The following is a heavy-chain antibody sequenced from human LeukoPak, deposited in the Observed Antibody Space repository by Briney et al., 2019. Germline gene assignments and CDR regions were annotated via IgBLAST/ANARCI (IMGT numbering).Heavy chain of an antibody. Sequence: SVKVSCKASGGTFSSYAISWVRQALGQGLEWMGGIIPIFGTANYAQKFQGRVTITADESTSTAYMELSSLRSEDTAVYYCARVLVGAYDAFDIWGQGTMVTVSS. CDR2: IIPIFGTA. D-gene: IGHD1-26*01. J-gene: IGHJ3*02. CDR1: GGTFSSYA. CDR3: ARVLVGAYDAFDI. V-gene: IGHV1-69*13.